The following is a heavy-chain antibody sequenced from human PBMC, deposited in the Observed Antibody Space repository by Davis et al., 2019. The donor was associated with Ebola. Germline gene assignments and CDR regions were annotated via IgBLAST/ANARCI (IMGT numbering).Heavy chain of an antibody. CDR3: VRDYTGSTWSGAFDL. D-gene: IGHD6-13*01. Sequence: PGGSLRLSCEASGFRFDDYSMVWVRRAPGKGLEWVSGISWSSDRKVYAASVKGRFTISRDSAKNSLYLQMNSLRIEDTALYYCVRDYTGSTWSGAFDLWGRGTMVTVSS. J-gene: IGHJ3*01. V-gene: IGHV3-9*01. CDR2: ISWSSDRK. CDR1: GFRFDDYS.